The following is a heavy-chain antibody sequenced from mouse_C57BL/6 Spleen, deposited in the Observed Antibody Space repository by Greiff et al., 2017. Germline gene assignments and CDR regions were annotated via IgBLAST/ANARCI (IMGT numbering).Heavy chain of an antibody. CDR2: ISDGGSYT. J-gene: IGHJ4*01. CDR1: GFTFSSYA. D-gene: IGHD3-3*01. V-gene: IGHV5-4*01. Sequence: EVQVVESGGGLVKPGGSLKLSCAASGFTFSSYAMSWVRQTPEKRLEWVATISDGGSYTYYPDNVKGRFTISRDNAKNNLYLQMSHLKSEDTAMYYCGDSHGEGWDYAMDYWGQGTSVTVSS. CDR3: GDSHGEGWDYAMDY.